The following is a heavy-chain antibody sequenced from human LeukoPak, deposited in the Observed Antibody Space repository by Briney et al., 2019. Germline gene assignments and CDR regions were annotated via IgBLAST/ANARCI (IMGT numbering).Heavy chain of an antibody. V-gene: IGHV1-69*13. CDR2: IIPIFGTA. CDR3: ARDRGAVTDVFDY. J-gene: IGHJ4*02. Sequence: SVKVSCKASGGTFSSYAISWVRQAPGQGLEWMGGIIPIFGTANYAQKFQGRVTITADESTSTAYMELSSLRSEDTAVYYCARDRGAVTDVFDYWGQGTLVTVSS. D-gene: IGHD6-19*01. CDR1: GGTFSSYA.